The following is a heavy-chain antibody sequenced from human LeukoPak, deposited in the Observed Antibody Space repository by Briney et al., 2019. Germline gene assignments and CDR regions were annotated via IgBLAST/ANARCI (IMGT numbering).Heavy chain of an antibody. CDR1: GFTFSSYG. D-gene: IGHD1-20*01. Sequence: GGSLRLSCAASGFTFSSYGMSWVRQAPGKGLEWVSSISSSSSYIYYADSVEGRFTISRDNAKNSLYLQMNSLRAEDTAVYYCARGNWNDGNDWGQGTLVTVSS. J-gene: IGHJ4*02. V-gene: IGHV3-21*01. CDR2: ISSSSSYI. CDR3: ARGNWNDGND.